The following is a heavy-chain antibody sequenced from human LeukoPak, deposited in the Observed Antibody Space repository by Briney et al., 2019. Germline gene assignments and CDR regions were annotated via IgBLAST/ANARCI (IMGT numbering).Heavy chain of an antibody. Sequence: SETLSLTCTVSGGSISSYYWSWIRQPAGKGLEWIGRIYTSGSTNYNPSLKSRVTMSVDTSKNQFSLKLSSVTAADTAVYYCARGQQLGPRHYYYYYGMDVWGQGTTVTVSS. CDR2: IYTSGST. CDR3: ARGQQLGPRHYYYYYGMDV. D-gene: IGHD6-13*01. J-gene: IGHJ6*02. CDR1: GGSISSYY. V-gene: IGHV4-4*07.